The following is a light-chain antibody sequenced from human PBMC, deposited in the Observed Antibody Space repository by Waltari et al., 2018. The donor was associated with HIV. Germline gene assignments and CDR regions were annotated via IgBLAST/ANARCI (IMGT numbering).Light chain of an antibody. CDR2: EVS. J-gene: IGLJ2*01. CDR1: SSDVGGYNY. Sequence: QSALTQPASVSGSPGQSITISCTGTSSDVGGYNYVSWYQQHPGKAPKLMIYEVSNRSSGCVTRFSGCKAGNASSLTLCGLQAEDEADYYCSSYTSSSTRVVFGGGTKLTVL. V-gene: IGLV2-14*01. CDR3: SSYTSSSTRVV.